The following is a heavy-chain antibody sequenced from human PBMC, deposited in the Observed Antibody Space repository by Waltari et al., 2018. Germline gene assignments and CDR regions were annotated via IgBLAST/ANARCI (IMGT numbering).Heavy chain of an antibody. CDR1: GITLSSFW. V-gene: IGHV3-7*01. J-gene: IGHJ4*02. CDR3: ATSGWYCFDY. D-gene: IGHD6-19*01. CDR2: IKQDGSEK. Sequence: EVQLVESGGGLVQTGGSLRLSCAASGITLSSFWMNWVRQTPGKGLEWVAGIKQDGSEKYYADSVKGRFTISRDNAKNSLYLQMNSLRAEDTAVYYCATSGWYCFDYWGQGTLVTVSS.